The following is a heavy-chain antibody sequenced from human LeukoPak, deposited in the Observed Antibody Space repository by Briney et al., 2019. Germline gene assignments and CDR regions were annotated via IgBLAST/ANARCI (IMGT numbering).Heavy chain of an antibody. V-gene: IGHV1-2*02. J-gene: IGHJ3*02. CDR2: INPNSGGT. CDR3: ARDLYQYDSSGSRGTFDI. CDR1: GYTFTGYY. D-gene: IGHD3-22*01. Sequence: ASVKVSCKTSGYTFTGYYMHWVRQAPGQGLEWMGWINPNSGGTNSAQKFQGRVTMTRDTSISTAYMELSRLRSDDTAVYYCARDLYQYDSSGSRGTFDIWGQGTMVTVSS.